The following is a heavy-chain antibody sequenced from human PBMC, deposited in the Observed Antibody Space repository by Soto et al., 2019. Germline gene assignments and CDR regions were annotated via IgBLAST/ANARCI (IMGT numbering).Heavy chain of an antibody. V-gene: IGHV3-30*18. D-gene: IGHD2-21*01. CDR2: ISYDGSNK. CDR3: AKPVVVMGGFDP. CDR1: GFTFSSYG. Sequence: GGSLRLPCAASGFTFSSYGMHWVRQAPGKGLEWVAVISYDGSNKYYADSVKGRFTISRDNSKNTLYLQMNSLRAEDTAVYYCAKPVVVMGGFDPWGQGTLVTVSS. J-gene: IGHJ5*02.